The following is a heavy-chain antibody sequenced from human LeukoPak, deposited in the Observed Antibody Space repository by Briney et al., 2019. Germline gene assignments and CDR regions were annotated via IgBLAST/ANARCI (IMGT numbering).Heavy chain of an antibody. CDR3: ATTLPGNYGSGSYTFDY. CDR1: GGSISSYY. V-gene: IGHV4-4*07. CDR2: IYTSGST. J-gene: IGHJ4*02. Sequence: SETLSLTCTVSGGSISSYYWSWIRQPAGQGLEWIGRIYTSGSTNYNPSLRSRVTMSVDTSKNQFSLTLSSVTAADTAVYYCATTLPGNYGSGSYTFDYWGQGTLVTVSS. D-gene: IGHD3-10*01.